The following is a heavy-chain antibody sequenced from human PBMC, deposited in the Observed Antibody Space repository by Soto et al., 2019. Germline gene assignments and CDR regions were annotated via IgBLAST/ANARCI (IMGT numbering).Heavy chain of an antibody. CDR3: AKAQYLTFSAFDI. V-gene: IGHV3-23*01. Sequence: GGSLRLSCAASGFTFSSYAVSWVSQAPGNGLEWVSAISGSGGSTYYADSVKGRFTISRDNSKNTLYLQMNSLRAEDTAVYYCAKAQYLTFSAFDIWGQGTMVTVSS. J-gene: IGHJ3*02. CDR2: ISGSGGST. CDR1: GFTFSSYA.